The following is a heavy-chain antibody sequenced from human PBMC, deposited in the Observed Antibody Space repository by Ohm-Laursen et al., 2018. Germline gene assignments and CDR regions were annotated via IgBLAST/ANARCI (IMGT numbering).Heavy chain of an antibody. D-gene: IGHD1-26*01. CDR3: AREEQY. V-gene: IGHV3-66*01. CDR2: IYSGGST. J-gene: IGHJ4*02. CDR1: GFTFDDYG. Sequence: SLRLSCSASGFTFDDYGMSWVRQALGKGLEWVSVIYSGGSTYYADSVKGRFTISRDNSKNTLYLQMNSLRAEGTAVYYCAREEQYWGQGTLVTVSS.